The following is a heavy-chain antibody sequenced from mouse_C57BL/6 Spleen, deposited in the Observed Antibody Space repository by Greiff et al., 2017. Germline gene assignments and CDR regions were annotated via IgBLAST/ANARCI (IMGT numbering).Heavy chain of an antibody. CDR3: ARSYDGYPYWYFDV. CDR1: GYTFTSYW. J-gene: IGHJ1*03. Sequence: QVQLQQPGAELVRPGTSVKLSCKASGYTFTSYWMHWVKQRPGQGLEWIGVIDPSDSYTNYNQKFKGKATLTVDPSSSTAYMQLSSLTSEDSAGYYCARSYDGYPYWYFDVWGTGTTVTVSS. V-gene: IGHV1-59*01. D-gene: IGHD2-3*01. CDR2: IDPSDSYT.